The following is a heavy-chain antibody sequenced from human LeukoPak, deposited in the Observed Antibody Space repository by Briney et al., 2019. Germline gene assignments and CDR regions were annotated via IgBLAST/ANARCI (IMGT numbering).Heavy chain of an antibody. CDR3: ARVGLEDWFDP. CDR1: GGSISSYS. V-gene: IGHV4-4*07. J-gene: IGHJ5*02. CDR2: IDTSGST. Sequence: SETLSLTCTVSGGSISSYSWSWIQQPAGKGLEWIGRIDTSGSTNYNPSLKSRVTMSVDTSKNQFSLKLSSVTAADTAVYYCARVGLEDWFDPWGQGTLVTVSS.